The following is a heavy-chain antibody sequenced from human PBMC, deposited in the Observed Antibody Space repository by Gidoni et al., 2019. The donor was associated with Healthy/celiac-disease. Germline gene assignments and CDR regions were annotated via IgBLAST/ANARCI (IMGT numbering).Heavy chain of an antibody. CDR2: IYWNDDK. CDR1: GFSLSTSGVG. J-gene: IGHJ3*02. D-gene: IGHD3-22*01. Sequence: QITLKESGPTLVKPTQTLTLTCTFSGFSLSTSGVGVGWIRQPPGKALEWLALIYWNDDKRYSPSLKSRLTITKDTSKNQVVLTMTNMDPVDTATYYCAHSILRYYDSSGYYYEGYDAFDIWGQGTMVTVSS. V-gene: IGHV2-5*01. CDR3: AHSILRYYDSSGYYYEGYDAFDI.